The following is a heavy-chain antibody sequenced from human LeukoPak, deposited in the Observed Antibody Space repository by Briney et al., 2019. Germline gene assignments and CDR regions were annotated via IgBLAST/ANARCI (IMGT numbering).Heavy chain of an antibody. V-gene: IGHV4-34*01. CDR1: GGSFSSYY. CDR3: ARLVGSSWYHEVLRGRDY. D-gene: IGHD6-13*01. Sequence: PSETLSLTCAVYGGSFSSYYWSWIRQPPGKGLEWIGEINDSGNTNFNPSLKSRVTISIDTSKKQFSLKLRSVTAADTAVYYCARLVGSSWYHEVLRGRDYWGQGTLVTVSS. J-gene: IGHJ4*02. CDR2: INDSGNT.